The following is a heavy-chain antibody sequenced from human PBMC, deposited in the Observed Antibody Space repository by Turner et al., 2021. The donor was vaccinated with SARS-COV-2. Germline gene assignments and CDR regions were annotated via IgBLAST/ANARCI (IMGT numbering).Heavy chain of an antibody. D-gene: IGHD3-9*01. CDR1: GFTFSSYA. J-gene: IGHJ4*02. CDR3: AREYYGLLAGYYLDS. Sequence: EVQVLESGGGLVQPGGSLRLSCAASGFTFSSYAMSWVRQAPGKGLEWLSYINNGGSTIHYADSVKGRFTVSRDNAKNSLYLQLNSLKAEDTAVYYCAREYYGLLAGYYLDSWGQGTLVTVSS. V-gene: IGHV3-48*03. CDR2: INNGGSTI.